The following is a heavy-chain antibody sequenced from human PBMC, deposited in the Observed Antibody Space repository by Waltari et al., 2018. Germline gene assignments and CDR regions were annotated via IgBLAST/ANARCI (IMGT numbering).Heavy chain of an antibody. V-gene: IGHV5-51*01. Sequence: EVQLVQSGAEVKKPGESLKISCKGSGYSFTSYWIGWVLQMPGKGLEWMGIIYPGDSATGDSPAFQGQVTSAADKAISTAYLQWSSMKASDTAMYYWARHPGSSSESDYWGQGTLVTVSS. J-gene: IGHJ4*02. CDR2: IYPGDSAT. CDR1: GYSFTSYW. D-gene: IGHD6-6*01. CDR3: ARHPGSSSESDY.